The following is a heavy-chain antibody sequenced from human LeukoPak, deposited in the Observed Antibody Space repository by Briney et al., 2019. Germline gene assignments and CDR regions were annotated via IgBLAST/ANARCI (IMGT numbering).Heavy chain of an antibody. J-gene: IGHJ2*01. CDR1: GYSISSGYY. Sequence: SETLSLTCTVSGYSISSGYYWGWIRQPPGKGLEWIGYIYNSGSTNYNPSLKSRVTISVDTSKNQFSLKLSSVTPADTAVYYCARGSTYWYFDLWGRGTLVTVSS. V-gene: IGHV4-61*01. CDR3: ARGSTYWYFDL. CDR2: IYNSGST.